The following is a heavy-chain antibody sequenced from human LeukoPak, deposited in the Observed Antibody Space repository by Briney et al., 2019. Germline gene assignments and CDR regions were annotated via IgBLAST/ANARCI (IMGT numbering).Heavy chain of an antibody. CDR1: GGSISSSPYY. CDR3: ARHASVDRNWPRPLDY. D-gene: IGHD5-12*01. V-gene: IGHV4-39*01. Sequence: NPSETLSLTCTVSGGSISSSPYYWGWIRQPPGKGLEWIGNIYYSGSTYYNPSLKTRVTISVDTSKNQFSLKLTSVTAADTAVYYCARHASVDRNWPRPLDYWGQGSLVTVSS. J-gene: IGHJ4*02. CDR2: IYYSGST.